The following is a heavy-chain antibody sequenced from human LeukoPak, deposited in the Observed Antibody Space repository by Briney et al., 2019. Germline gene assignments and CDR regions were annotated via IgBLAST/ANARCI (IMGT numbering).Heavy chain of an antibody. Sequence: GASVKVSCKASGYTFTSYDINWVRQATGQGLEWMGWMNPNSGNTGYAQKFQGRVTMTTDTSTSTAYMELRSLRSDDTAVYYCARDPVGNIDFWSGYYSDYWGQGTLVTVSS. V-gene: IGHV1-8*01. CDR3: ARDPVGNIDFWSGYYSDY. J-gene: IGHJ4*02. CDR1: GYTFTSYD. CDR2: MNPNSGNT. D-gene: IGHD3-3*01.